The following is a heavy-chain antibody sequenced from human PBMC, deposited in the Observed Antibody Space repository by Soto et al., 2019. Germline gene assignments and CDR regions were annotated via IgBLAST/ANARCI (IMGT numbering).Heavy chain of an antibody. CDR3: AKLRAKSHIAVPFDY. Sequence: EVHLLDSGGGLAQPGGSLKLSCATSGFTFGNLAMSWVRQAPGKGLEWVSAISGNGGSTYYADSVKGRFTISRDNSKNTLYLQVNSLTAEDTAVYFCAKLRAKSHIAVPFDYWGQGSLVTVSS. CDR2: ISGNGGST. CDR1: GFTFGNLA. V-gene: IGHV3-23*01. J-gene: IGHJ4*02. D-gene: IGHD2-15*01.